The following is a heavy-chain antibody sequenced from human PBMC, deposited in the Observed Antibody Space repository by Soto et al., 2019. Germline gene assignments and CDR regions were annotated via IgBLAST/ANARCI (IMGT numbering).Heavy chain of an antibody. D-gene: IGHD1-26*01. Sequence: SLRLSCTASGFTFGDYAMRWFRQAPGKGLEWVGFIRSKAYGGTTEYAASVKGRFTISRDDSKSIAYLQMNSLKTEDTAVYYCTTDSGSYYQNYGMDVWGQGTTVTVSS. V-gene: IGHV3-49*03. CDR3: TTDSGSYYQNYGMDV. CDR1: GFTFGDYA. J-gene: IGHJ6*02. CDR2: IRSKAYGGTT.